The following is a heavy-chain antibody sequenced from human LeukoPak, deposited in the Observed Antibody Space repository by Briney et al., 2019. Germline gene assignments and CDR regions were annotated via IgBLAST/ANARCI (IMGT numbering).Heavy chain of an antibody. CDR3: ARGGVSSGYYYRAFDI. D-gene: IGHD3-22*01. V-gene: IGHV3-30-3*01. Sequence: GRSLRLSCAASGFTFSSYAMHWVRQAPGKGLEWVAVISYDGSNKYYADSVKGRFTISRDNAKNSLYLQMNSLRAEDTAVYYCARGGVSSGYYYRAFDIWGQGTMVTVSS. CDR1: GFTFSSYA. CDR2: ISYDGSNK. J-gene: IGHJ3*02.